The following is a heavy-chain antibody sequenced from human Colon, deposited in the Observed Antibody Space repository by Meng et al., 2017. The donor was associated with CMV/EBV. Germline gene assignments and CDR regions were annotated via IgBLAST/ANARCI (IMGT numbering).Heavy chain of an antibody. V-gene: IGHV1-2*02. CDR1: GYTFSDYH. CDR2: INSNSGAT. Sequence: QGQWVEYGAEVKKPGASVKVSCKTSGYTFSDYHIHWVRQAPGQGLEWMGWINSNSGATDYAQKFQGRFTMTRDTSITTVYMELSSLRSDDTAVYYCARDPSGSRVPFDYWGQGSLVTVSS. CDR3: ARDPSGSRVPFDY. J-gene: IGHJ4*02. D-gene: IGHD1-26*01.